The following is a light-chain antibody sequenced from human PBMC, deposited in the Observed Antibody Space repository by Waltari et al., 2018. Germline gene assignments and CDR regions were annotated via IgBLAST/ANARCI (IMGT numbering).Light chain of an antibody. CDR3: QQYDNLLT. V-gene: IGKV1-33*01. CDR1: QDISNY. Sequence: DIQMTQSPSSLSASVGDRVTITCQASQDISNYLNWYQQKPGKAPKLLTYDASNLETGVPSRFSGSGSGTDFTFTISSLQPEDIATYYCQQYDNLLTFGGGTKVEIK. J-gene: IGKJ4*01. CDR2: DAS.